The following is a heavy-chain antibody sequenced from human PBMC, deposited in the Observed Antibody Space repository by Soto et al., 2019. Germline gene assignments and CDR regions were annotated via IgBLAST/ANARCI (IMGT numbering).Heavy chain of an antibody. Sequence: ASVKVSCKASGYTFTSYGISWVRQAPGQGLEWMGWISAYNGNTNYAQKLQGRVTMTTDTSTSTAYMELRSLRSDDTAVYYCARDLGGEVYPYYFDYWGQGTLVTVSS. CDR3: ARDLGGEVYPYYFDY. D-gene: IGHD3-16*01. CDR1: GYTFTSYG. J-gene: IGHJ4*02. CDR2: ISAYNGNT. V-gene: IGHV1-18*01.